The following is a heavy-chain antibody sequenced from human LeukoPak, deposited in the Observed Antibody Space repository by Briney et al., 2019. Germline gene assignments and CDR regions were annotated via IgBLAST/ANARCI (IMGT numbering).Heavy chain of an antibody. CDR3: AKNRYGSGKNWFDP. J-gene: IGHJ5*02. V-gene: IGHV3-30*18. Sequence: PGGSLRLSCAASGFTFSSYGTHWVRQAPGKGLEWVAVISYDGSNKYYADSVKGRFTISRDNSKNTLYLQMNSLRAEDTAVYYRAKNRYGSGKNWFDPWGQGTLVTVSS. CDR2: ISYDGSNK. CDR1: GFTFSSYG. D-gene: IGHD3-10*01.